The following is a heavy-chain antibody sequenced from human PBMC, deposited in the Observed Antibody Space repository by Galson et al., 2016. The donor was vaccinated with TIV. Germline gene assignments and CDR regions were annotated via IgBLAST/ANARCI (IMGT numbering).Heavy chain of an antibody. CDR3: ARVSNPDYHGWGSSCKY. D-gene: IGHD3-10*01. V-gene: IGHV3-7*01. CDR1: GFTFSDYW. Sequence: SLRLSCAGSGFTFSDYWMSWVRQAPGKGLEWVANIRQDGNEIYYVDSVKGRFTISRDNAKDSLYLQMNSLRAEDMGVYYCARVSNPDYHGWGSSCKYWGQGTLVTVSS. J-gene: IGHJ4*02. CDR2: IRQDGNEI.